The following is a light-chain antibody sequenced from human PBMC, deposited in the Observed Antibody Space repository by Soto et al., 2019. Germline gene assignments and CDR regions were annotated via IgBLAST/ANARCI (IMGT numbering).Light chain of an antibody. CDR2: SAS. CDR1: QGINNY. J-gene: IGKJ1*01. V-gene: IGKV1-27*01. Sequence: DIQMTQSPSSLSASVGDSVTITCRASQGINNYLAWYQQKPGKVPVLLIYSASTLKPGIPSRFSGSGAGTDFTLTISSLQPEDVATYYCQKYDSAPRTFGQGTKVDIK. CDR3: QKYDSAPRT.